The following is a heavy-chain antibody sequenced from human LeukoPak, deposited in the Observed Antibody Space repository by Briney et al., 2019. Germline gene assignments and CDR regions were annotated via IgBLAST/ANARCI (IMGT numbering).Heavy chain of an antibody. V-gene: IGHV3-30*02. CDR2: VRYDGSDK. D-gene: IGHD3-22*01. Sequence: GGSLRLSCAASGFSFSSYGMHWVRRAPGKGLEWVAFVRYDGSDKYYAESVKGRFTISRDNSKNTLYLQMNSLRAEDTAVYYCAKGSYDCSRDSRRQYYYYMDVWRKGTTVTVSS. J-gene: IGHJ6*03. CDR1: GFSFSSYG. CDR3: AKGSYDCSRDSRRQYYYYMDV.